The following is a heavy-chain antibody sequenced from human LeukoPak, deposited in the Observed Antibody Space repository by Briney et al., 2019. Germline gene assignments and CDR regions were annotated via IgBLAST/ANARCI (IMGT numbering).Heavy chain of an antibody. V-gene: IGHV4-34*01. CDR2: INHSGST. J-gene: IGHJ4*02. CDR3: AGSSGYYDY. D-gene: IGHD3-22*01. CDR1: GGSFSGYY. Sequence: SETLSLTCAVYGGSFSGYYWSWIRQPPGKGLEWIGEINHSGSTNYNPSLKSRVTISVDTSKNQFSLKLSSVTAADTAVYYCAGSSGYYDYWGQGTLVTVSS.